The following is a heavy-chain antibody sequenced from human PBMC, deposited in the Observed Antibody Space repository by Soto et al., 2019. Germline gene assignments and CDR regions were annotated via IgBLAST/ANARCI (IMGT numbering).Heavy chain of an antibody. J-gene: IGHJ4*02. Sequence: PSETLSLTCTVSGGSISSYHWSWIRQTAGRRLEWIGRFYTSGSANTYYNPSLKSRVTMSVDTSKNQFSLEMTSVTAADTAVYYCARIYDYVWGSYRLYYFDYWGQGTLVTVSS. CDR2: FYTSGSANT. CDR3: ARIYDYVWGSYRLYYFDY. V-gene: IGHV4-4*07. D-gene: IGHD3-16*02. CDR1: GGSISSYH.